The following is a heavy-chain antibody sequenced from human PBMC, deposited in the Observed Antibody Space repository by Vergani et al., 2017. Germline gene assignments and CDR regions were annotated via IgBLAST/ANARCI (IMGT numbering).Heavy chain of an antibody. Sequence: EVQLLESGGGLVQPGGSLRLSCAASGFTFSNSAVSWVRQAPGWGLAWVSSISGPGLSTYYADSVKGRFTISRDNAKNSLYLQMNSLRAEDTAVYYCARDLFYYDSSGYYSGFFDYWGQGTLVTVSS. CDR3: ARDLFYYDSSGYYSGFFDY. D-gene: IGHD3-22*01. J-gene: IGHJ4*02. V-gene: IGHV3-23*01. CDR1: GFTFSNSA. CDR2: ISGPGLST.